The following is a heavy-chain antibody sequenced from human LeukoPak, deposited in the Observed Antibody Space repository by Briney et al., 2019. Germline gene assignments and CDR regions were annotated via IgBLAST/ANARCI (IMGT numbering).Heavy chain of an antibody. CDR3: ATGGGSGRYGFPFDC. D-gene: IGHD6-19*01. V-gene: IGHV3-21*01. Sequence: GGSLRLSCAASGFTFSSYSMNWVRQAPGKGLEWVSSISSSSSYIYDADSVKGRFTISRDNAKNSLYLQMNSLRAEDTAVYYCATGGGSGRYGFPFDCWGQGTLVTVSS. CDR1: GFTFSSYS. J-gene: IGHJ4*02. CDR2: ISSSSSYI.